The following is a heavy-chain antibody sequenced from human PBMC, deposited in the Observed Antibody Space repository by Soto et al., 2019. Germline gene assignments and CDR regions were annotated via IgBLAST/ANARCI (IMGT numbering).Heavy chain of an antibody. CDR1: GFTFSGYG. Sequence: QVQLVESGGGVVQPGRSLRLSCAASGFTFSGYGMHWVRQAPGKGLEWVAVIWYDGSNKYYADSVKGRFTISRDNSKNTLYLQMNSLRAEDTAVYYCARDLTTEPYYYYSGMDVWGQGTTVTVSS. CDR2: IWYDGSNK. V-gene: IGHV3-33*01. D-gene: IGHD3-22*01. J-gene: IGHJ6*02. CDR3: ARDLTTEPYYYYSGMDV.